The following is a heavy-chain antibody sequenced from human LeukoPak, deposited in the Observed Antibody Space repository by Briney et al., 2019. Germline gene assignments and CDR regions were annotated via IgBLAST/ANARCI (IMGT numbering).Heavy chain of an antibody. D-gene: IGHD6-19*01. J-gene: IGHJ6*03. V-gene: IGHV4-38-2*01. Sequence: SETLSLTCAVSGDSISSGYYWGWIRQPPGKGLEWIGTIYHTGSTYSNPSLKSRVTISVDTSKNQFSLKLSSVTAADTAVYYCAGSGWYQASMDVWGKGTTVTVSS. CDR2: IYHTGST. CDR1: GDSISSGYY. CDR3: AGSGWYQASMDV.